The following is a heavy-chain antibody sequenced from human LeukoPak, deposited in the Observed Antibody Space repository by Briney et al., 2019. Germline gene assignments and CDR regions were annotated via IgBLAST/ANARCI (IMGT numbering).Heavy chain of an antibody. CDR1: GFTLSTNA. D-gene: IGHD1-26*01. V-gene: IGHV3-23*01. CDR3: AKDVGKWESLHFFDY. Sequence: GGSLRLSCLTSGFTLSTNAMSWVRQAPGKGLEWILGISGSGASTYYADSVKGRFTISRDDSRNTLYLQMNSLRGDDTAVYYCAKDVGKWESLHFFDYWGQGTLVTVSS. CDR2: ISGSGAST. J-gene: IGHJ4*02.